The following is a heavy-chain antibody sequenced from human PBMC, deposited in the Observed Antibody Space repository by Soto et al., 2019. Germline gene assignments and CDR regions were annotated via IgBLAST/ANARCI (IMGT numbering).Heavy chain of an antibody. J-gene: IGHJ5*02. CDR3: AREPAAGDWFDP. CDR2: INTYNGNT. Sequence: QVQLVQSGAEVKKPGASVKVSCKASGYTLPSNVITWVRQAPGKGLEGRGWINTYNGNTNYAQKLQGRVTMTTDTSTSTAYMELRSLRSDDTAVYYCAREPAAGDWFDPWGQGTLVTVSS. CDR1: GYTLPSNV. V-gene: IGHV1-18*01. D-gene: IGHD6-13*01.